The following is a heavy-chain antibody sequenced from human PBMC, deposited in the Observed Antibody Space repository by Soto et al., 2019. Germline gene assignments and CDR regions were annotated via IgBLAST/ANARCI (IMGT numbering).Heavy chain of an antibody. D-gene: IGHD2-2*01. Sequence: SETLSLTCAVYGGSFSGYYWSWIRQPPGKGLEWIGEINHSGSTNYNPSLKSRVTISVDTSKNQFSLKQGSVTAADTAVYYCALGYSSSTSCYFAYYFGIDVWGQGTTVTVSS. J-gene: IGHJ6*02. CDR1: GGSFSGYY. CDR2: INHSGST. CDR3: ALGYSSSTSCYFAYYFGIDV. V-gene: IGHV4-34*01.